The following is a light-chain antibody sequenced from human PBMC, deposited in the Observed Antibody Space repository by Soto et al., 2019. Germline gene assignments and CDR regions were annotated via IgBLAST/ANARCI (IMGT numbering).Light chain of an antibody. V-gene: IGKV3-20*01. J-gene: IGKJ1*01. CDR3: LQYHDLPQA. CDR2: GAS. Sequence: EIVLTQSPDTLSLSPGERASLSCRASQTISSNYLAWFQQRPGQAPRLLIYGASSRATGTPDRFSGSGSGTDFTLTISRLEPEDFAVYYCLQYHDLPQAFGQGTKVDIK. CDR1: QTISSNY.